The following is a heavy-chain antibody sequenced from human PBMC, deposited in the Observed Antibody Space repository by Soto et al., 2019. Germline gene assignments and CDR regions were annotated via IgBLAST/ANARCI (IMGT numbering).Heavy chain of an antibody. CDR2: IYYSGST. V-gene: IGHV4-31*03. CDR1: RGSVSSGVYY. D-gene: IGHD3-10*01. Sequence: PSETLSLTCTVSRGSVSSGVYYWSRIRQHPGKGLEWIGNIYYSGSTYYNPSLKSRVTISVDTSKNQFSLKLSSVTAADTAVYYCARDPSRTMVRGVIIHTSEFDYWGQGTLVTVSS. CDR3: ARDPSRTMVRGVIIHTSEFDY. J-gene: IGHJ4*02.